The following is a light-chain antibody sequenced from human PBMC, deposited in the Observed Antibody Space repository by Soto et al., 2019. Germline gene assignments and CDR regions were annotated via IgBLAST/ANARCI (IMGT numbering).Light chain of an antibody. CDR3: NSYTTSGTSV. CDR2: DVS. V-gene: IGLV2-14*03. Sequence: QSALTQPRSVSGSPGQSVTISCTGTSSDVGGSDFVSWYQQHPDKAPKLIIYDVSDRPSGVSDRFSGSKSGNTASLTISGLQAEDEADYYCNSYTTSGTSVFGTGTKLTVL. CDR1: SSDVGGSDF. J-gene: IGLJ1*01.